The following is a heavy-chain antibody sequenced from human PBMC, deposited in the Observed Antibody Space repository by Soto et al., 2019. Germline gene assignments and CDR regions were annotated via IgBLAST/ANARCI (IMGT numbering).Heavy chain of an antibody. CDR2: IDPSDSYT. CDR3: ARRETWLQSKET. D-gene: IGHD5-12*01. CDR1: GYSFTSYW. Sequence: PGDSLKISCKGSGYSFTSYWISWVRQMPGKGLDWMGRIDPSDSYTNYSPSFQGHVTISAXXXIXXXYXQXXXLXASDTAMYYCARRETWLQSKETWGQGTLVTVSS. V-gene: IGHV5-10-1*01. J-gene: IGHJ4*02.